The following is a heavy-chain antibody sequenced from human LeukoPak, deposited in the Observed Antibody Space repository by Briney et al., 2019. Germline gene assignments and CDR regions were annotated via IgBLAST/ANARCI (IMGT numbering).Heavy chain of an antibody. CDR2: ISSSGSTI. D-gene: IGHD2-2*01. CDR3: ARGGYCSSTSCYFLDY. Sequence: PEGSLRLSCAASGFTFSDYYMSWIRQAPGKGLEWVSYISSSGSTIYYADSVKGRFTISRDNAKNSLYLQMNSLRAEDTAVYYCARGGYCSSTSCYFLDYWGQGTLVTVSS. CDR1: GFTFSDYY. J-gene: IGHJ4*02. V-gene: IGHV3-11*01.